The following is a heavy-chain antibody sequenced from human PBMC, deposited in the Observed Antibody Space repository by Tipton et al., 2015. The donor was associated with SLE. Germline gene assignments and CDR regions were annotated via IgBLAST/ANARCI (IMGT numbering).Heavy chain of an antibody. CDR2: IYSSGTT. V-gene: IGHV4-61*02. Sequence: TLSLTCTVSSGSVSDTRYYFAWIRQPAGKGLEWIGRIYSSGTTNYSPSLKSRVTISVDTSKNQFSLKLSSVTAADTAVYYCAKHRYWFDPWGQGTLVTVSS. CDR3: AKHRYWFDP. J-gene: IGHJ5*02. CDR1: SGSVSDTRYY.